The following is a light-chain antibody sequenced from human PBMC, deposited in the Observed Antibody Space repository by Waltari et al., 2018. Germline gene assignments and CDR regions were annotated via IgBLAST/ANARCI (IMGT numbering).Light chain of an antibody. CDR3: SSYAGNCNLVV. V-gene: IGLV2-23*01. J-gene: IGLJ2*01. CDR1: SRDVGSYNL. Sequence: QCALTQPAPVSGSPGQSITISCTATSRDVGSYNLVSWYQQHPGKAPKLMIYEATKRPSGVSNRVSGSKSGNTASLTISGLQAEDEADYYCSSYAGNCNLVVFGGGTKLTVL. CDR2: EAT.